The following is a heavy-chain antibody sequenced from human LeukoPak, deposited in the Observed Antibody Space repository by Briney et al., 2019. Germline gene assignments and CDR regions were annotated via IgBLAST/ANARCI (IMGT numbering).Heavy chain of an antibody. V-gene: IGHV3-66*03. Sequence: PGGSLRFSSAVSGFRVSDYYMSWVRQAPGKGLEWVGLIRDSGEAFYADFARGRFAISRDESENTLYLQMNSLRVEDTAVYFCARDRAANQDWVEFDPWGQGTPVIVSS. D-gene: IGHD3/OR15-3a*01. CDR3: ARDRAANQDWVEFDP. CDR1: GFRVSDYY. J-gene: IGHJ5*02. CDR2: IRDSGEA.